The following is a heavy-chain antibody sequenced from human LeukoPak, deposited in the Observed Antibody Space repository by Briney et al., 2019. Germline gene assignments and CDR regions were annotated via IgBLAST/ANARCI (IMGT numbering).Heavy chain of an antibody. Sequence: PGGSVRLSCAASGFTLSDYWMNWGRQVPGKGPVWVSHISPDGRNIAYADSVKGRFTISRDSAKNTLYLQMNSLRVGDTAVYYCVTDGGGTTPYDCWGQGNLVTVSS. CDR1: GFTLSDYW. V-gene: IGHV3-74*01. CDR2: ISPDGRNI. CDR3: VTDGGGTTPYDC. D-gene: IGHD1-7*01. J-gene: IGHJ4*02.